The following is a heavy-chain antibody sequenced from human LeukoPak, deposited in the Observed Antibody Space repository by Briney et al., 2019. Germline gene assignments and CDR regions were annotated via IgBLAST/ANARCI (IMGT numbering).Heavy chain of an antibody. J-gene: IGHJ4*02. D-gene: IGHD5-12*01. V-gene: IGHV4-34*01. CDR3: ARGVARRQWLRRGGRFDY. CDR1: GGSFSGYY. CDR2: INHSGST. Sequence: SETLSLTCAVYGGSFSGYYWSWIRQPPGQGLEWIGEINHSGSTNYNPSLKSRVTISVDTSKNQFSLKLSSVTAADTAVYYRARGVARRQWLRRGGRFDYWGQGTLVTVSS.